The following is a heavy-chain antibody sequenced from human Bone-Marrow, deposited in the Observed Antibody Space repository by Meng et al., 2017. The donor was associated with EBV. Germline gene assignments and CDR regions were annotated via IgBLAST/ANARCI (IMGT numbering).Heavy chain of an antibody. V-gene: IGHV3-21*01. CDR2: ITTSSSYI. Sequence: EVQVVESGGGLVKPGGALRLSCEASGFTFSSYSMNWVRQARGKGLEWVSGITTSSSYIYYADSVKGRFTISRDNSKNTLYLQMNSLKVEDTAVYYCAKDLSGRFDPWGQGTLVTVSS. CDR1: GFTFSSYS. J-gene: IGHJ5*02. D-gene: IGHD1-14*01. CDR3: AKDLSGRFDP.